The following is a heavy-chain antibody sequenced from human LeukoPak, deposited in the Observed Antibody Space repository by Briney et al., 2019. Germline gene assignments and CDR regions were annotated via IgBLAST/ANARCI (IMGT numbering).Heavy chain of an antibody. CDR3: ARVNSGTFDY. Sequence: PSETLSLTCTVPGASISTYYWSWIRQPPGKGLEWIGHFYYSGTTNYNPSLKSRVTMSLDTSKSQFSLKLSSVTAADTAVYYCARVNSGTFDYWGQGTLVTVSS. CDR2: FYYSGTT. CDR1: GASISTYY. D-gene: IGHD1-26*01. V-gene: IGHV4-59*01. J-gene: IGHJ4*02.